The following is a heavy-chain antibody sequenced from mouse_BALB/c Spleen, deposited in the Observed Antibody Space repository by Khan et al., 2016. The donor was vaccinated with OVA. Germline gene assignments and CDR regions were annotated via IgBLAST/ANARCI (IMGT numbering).Heavy chain of an antibody. Sequence: VQLQQSGAELAKPGASVKMSCKASGYTFTTYWMHWVKQRPGQGLEWIGYIDPSSDYTEYNQKFKDKATLTTDKSSSTAYIQLSSLTSEDSAVYYCAIRGLFGIFAYWGQVTLVTVSA. J-gene: IGHJ3*01. CDR2: IDPSSDYT. CDR3: AIRGLFGIFAY. V-gene: IGHV1-7*01. D-gene: IGHD1-1*02. CDR1: GYTFTTYW.